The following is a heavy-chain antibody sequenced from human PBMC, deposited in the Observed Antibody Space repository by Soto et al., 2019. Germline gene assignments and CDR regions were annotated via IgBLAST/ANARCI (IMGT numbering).Heavy chain of an antibody. CDR1: GYTFTDYG. CDR2: ISAYTGNT. Sequence: QVQLVQSGGEVKKPGASVKVSCKASGYTFTDYGITWVRQAPGQGLEWMGWISAYTGNTNYAQKVQGRVTMSTDTSTSIAYLELRSLRSDDTAVYYCARGPESRSTAYFDYWGQGTLVTVSS. J-gene: IGHJ4*02. V-gene: IGHV1-18*01. D-gene: IGHD1-26*01. CDR3: ARGPESRSTAYFDY.